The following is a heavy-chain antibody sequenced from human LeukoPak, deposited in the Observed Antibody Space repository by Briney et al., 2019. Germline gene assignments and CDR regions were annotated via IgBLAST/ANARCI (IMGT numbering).Heavy chain of an antibody. CDR3: ARHGIVVVPAAIWWFDP. CDR1: GFTFSRYW. V-gene: IGHV3-7*01. D-gene: IGHD2-2*02. CDR2: IKPDGSES. J-gene: IGHJ5*02. Sequence: GGSLRLSCAISGFTFSRYWMTWVRQAPGKGLECVAIIKPDGSESYYGDSVKGRFTISRDNAKDSLYLQMKSLRAEDTAVYYCARHGIVVVPAAIWWFDPWGQGTLVTVSS.